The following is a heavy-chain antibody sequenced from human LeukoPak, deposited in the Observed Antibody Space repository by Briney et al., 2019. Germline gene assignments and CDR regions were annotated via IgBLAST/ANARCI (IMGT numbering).Heavy chain of an antibody. J-gene: IGHJ4*02. CDR2: ISYDGSNK. D-gene: IGHD2-15*01. CDR1: GFTFSSYG. V-gene: IGHV3-30*03. CDR3: ARDAGFCGGGTCYQGY. Sequence: QPGGSLRLSCAASGFTFSSYGMHWVRQAPGKGLERVAVISYDGSNKYYADSVKGRFTISRDNSKNTLYLQMNSLRAEDTAVYYCARDAGFCGGGTCYQGYWGQGTLVTVSS.